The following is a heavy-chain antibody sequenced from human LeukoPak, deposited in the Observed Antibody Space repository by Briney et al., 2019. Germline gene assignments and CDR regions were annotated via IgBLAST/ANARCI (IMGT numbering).Heavy chain of an antibody. CDR3: ARDPAPATGAFDI. D-gene: IGHD1-1*01. J-gene: IGHJ3*02. CDR1: GFTISCNY. V-gene: IGHV3-53*01. CDR2: IFNSGDT. Sequence: PGGSLRLSCAASGFTISCNYMNWVRQAPGKGLELVSVIFNSGDTYYADSVKGRFTISRDTSKNTLYLQMNSLRVDDTAVYYCARDPAPATGAFDIWGQGTMVIIS.